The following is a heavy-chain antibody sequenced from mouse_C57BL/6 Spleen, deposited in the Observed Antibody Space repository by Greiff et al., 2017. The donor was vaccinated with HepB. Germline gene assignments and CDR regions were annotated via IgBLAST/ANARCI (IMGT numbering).Heavy chain of an antibody. D-gene: IGHD1-1*01. Sequence: QVQLKQPGAELVKPGASVKLSCKASGYTFTSYWMHWVKQRPGQGLEWIGMIHPNSGSTNYNEKFKSKATLTVDKSSSTAYMQLSSLTSEDSAVYYCAREGTTVKGYWGQGTTLTVSS. V-gene: IGHV1-64*01. CDR2: IHPNSGST. J-gene: IGHJ2*01. CDR1: GYTFTSYW. CDR3: AREGTTVKGY.